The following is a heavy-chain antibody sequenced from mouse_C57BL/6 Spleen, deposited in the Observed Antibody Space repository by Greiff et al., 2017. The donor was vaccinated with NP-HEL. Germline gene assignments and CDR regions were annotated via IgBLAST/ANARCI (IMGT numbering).Heavy chain of an antibody. D-gene: IGHD2-3*01. Sequence: QVQLQQSGAELVRPGASVTLSCKASGYTFTDYEMPWVKQTPVHGLEWIGALDPETGGTAYNQNVKGKAILTADNSSSTAYMELRSLTSEDSAVYYCTRGLGVTRGYWGQGTSVTVSS. V-gene: IGHV1-15*01. CDR3: TRGLGVTRGY. CDR1: GYTFTDYE. CDR2: LDPETGGT. J-gene: IGHJ4*01.